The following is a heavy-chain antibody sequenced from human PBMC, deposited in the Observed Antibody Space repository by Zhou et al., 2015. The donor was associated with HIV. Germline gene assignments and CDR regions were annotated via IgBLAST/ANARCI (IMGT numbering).Heavy chain of an antibody. CDR2: IIPIFGTA. D-gene: IGHD5-18*01. V-gene: IGHV1-69*06. CDR1: GGTFSSYA. CDR3: ARDWDTAMLGDYGMDV. Sequence: QVQLVQSGAEVKKPGSSVKVSCKASGGTFSSYAISWVRQAPGQGLEWMGGIIPIFGTANYAQKFQGRVTITADKSTSTAYMELSSLRSEDTAVYYCARDWDTAMLGDYGMDVWGPRDHGHRLL. J-gene: IGHJ6*01.